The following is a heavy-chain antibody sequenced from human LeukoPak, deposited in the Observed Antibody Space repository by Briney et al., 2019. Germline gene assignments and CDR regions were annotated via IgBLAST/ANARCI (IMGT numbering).Heavy chain of an antibody. V-gene: IGHV3-23*01. CDR1: GFTFSSYW. J-gene: IGHJ4*02. D-gene: IGHD5-18*01. CDR3: AKDPHTGYSFAY. CDR2: LSGSGGST. Sequence: GGSLRLSCAASGFTFSSYWMSWVRQAPGKGLEWVSSLSGSGGSTYYADSVKGRFTISRDNSKNMLYLQMNSLRVEDTAVYYCAKDPHTGYSFAYWGQGTLVTVSS.